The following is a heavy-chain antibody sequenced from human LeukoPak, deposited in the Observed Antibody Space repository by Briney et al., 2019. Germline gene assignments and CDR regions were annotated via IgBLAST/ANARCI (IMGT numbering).Heavy chain of an antibody. CDR3: ARLPYNSAEYFQH. CDR1: GYTFTGYY. CDR2: INPNSGGT. Sequence: ASVKVSCKASGYTFTGYYMHWVRQAPGQGLEWMGWINPNSGGTNYAQKFQGRATMTRDTSISTAYMELSRLRSDDTAVYYCARLPYNSAEYFQHWGQGTLVTVSP. V-gene: IGHV1-2*02. D-gene: IGHD1-14*01. J-gene: IGHJ1*01.